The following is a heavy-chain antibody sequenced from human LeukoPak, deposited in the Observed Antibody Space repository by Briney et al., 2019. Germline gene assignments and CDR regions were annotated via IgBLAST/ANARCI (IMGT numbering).Heavy chain of an antibody. J-gene: IGHJ4*02. CDR1: GFSFSSYW. Sequence: GGSLRLSYAASGFSFSSYWIHWVRQAPGKGLVWVSRISSDASSTNYADSVKGRFTISRDNAKNTLYLQMNSLRAEDTAVYYCAMLAKMATIDDFDYWGQGTLVTVSS. CDR3: AMLAKMATIDDFDY. D-gene: IGHD5-24*01. CDR2: ISSDASST. V-gene: IGHV3-74*01.